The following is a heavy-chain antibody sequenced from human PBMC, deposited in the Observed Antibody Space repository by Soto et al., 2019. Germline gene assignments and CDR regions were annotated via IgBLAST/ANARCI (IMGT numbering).Heavy chain of an antibody. CDR3: ANAPPHYDILTGYFLPDY. Sequence: GGSLRLSCAASGFTFSSYGMHWVRQAPGKGLEWVAVISYDGSNKYYADSVKGRFTISRDNSKNTLYLQMNSLRAEDTAVYYCANAPPHYDILTGYFLPDYWGQGTLVTVSS. J-gene: IGHJ4*02. D-gene: IGHD3-9*01. CDR2: ISYDGSNK. V-gene: IGHV3-30*18. CDR1: GFTFSSYG.